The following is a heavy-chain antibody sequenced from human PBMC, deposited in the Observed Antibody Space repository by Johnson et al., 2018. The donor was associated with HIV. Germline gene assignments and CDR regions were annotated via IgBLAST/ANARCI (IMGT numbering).Heavy chain of an antibody. V-gene: IGHV3-30*19. D-gene: IGHD3-9*01. J-gene: IGHJ3*02. CDR2: IWYDGSNK. Sequence: VQVLESGGGVVQPGRSLRLSCAASGFTFSSYGMHWVRQAPGKGLEWVAVIWYDGSNKYYADSVKGRFTISRDNSKNTLYLQMNSLRAEDTALYYCARDRSLTGYIINDAFDIWGQGTMVTVSS. CDR3: ARDRSLTGYIINDAFDI. CDR1: GFTFSSYG.